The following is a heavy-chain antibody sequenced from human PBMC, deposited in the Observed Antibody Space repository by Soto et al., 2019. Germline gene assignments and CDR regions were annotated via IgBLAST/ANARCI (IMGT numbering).Heavy chain of an antibody. CDR1: GGSISSSSYY. V-gene: IGHV4-39*01. Sequence: SETRSLTCTVSGGSISSSSYYWGWIRQPPGKGLEWIGSIYYSGSTYYNPSLKSRVTISVDTSKNQFSLKLSSVTAADTAVYYCARQEVAGMATPRGLDYWGQGTLVTVSS. CDR3: ARQEVAGMATPRGLDY. CDR2: IYYSGST. D-gene: IGHD5-12*01. J-gene: IGHJ4*02.